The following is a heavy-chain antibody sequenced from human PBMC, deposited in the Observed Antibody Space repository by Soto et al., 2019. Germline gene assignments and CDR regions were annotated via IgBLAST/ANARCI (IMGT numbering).Heavy chain of an antibody. CDR3: ASRTLYYYGSGGDYMDV. J-gene: IGHJ6*03. Sequence: PSETLSLTCTVSGGSISSSSYYWGWIRQPPGKGLEWIGSIYYSGSTYYNPSLKSRVTISVDTSKNQFSLKLSSVTAADTAVYYCASRTLYYYGSGGDYMDVWGKGTTVTXSS. D-gene: IGHD3-10*01. CDR1: GGSISSSSYY. V-gene: IGHV4-39*01. CDR2: IYYSGST.